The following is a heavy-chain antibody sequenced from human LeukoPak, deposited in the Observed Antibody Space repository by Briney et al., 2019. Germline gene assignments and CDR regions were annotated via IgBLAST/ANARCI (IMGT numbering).Heavy chain of an antibody. Sequence: SETLSLTCTVSGGSISGYYWSWIRQPPGKGLEWIGYMFYSGSFNYNPSLKSRVTISVDTSKNQFSLKLSSVTAADTAVYYCARTGSTVTMLYPFDHWGQGTLVTASS. J-gene: IGHJ4*02. CDR3: ARTGSTVTMLYPFDH. V-gene: IGHV4-59*01. D-gene: IGHD4-17*01. CDR2: MFYSGSF. CDR1: GGSISGYY.